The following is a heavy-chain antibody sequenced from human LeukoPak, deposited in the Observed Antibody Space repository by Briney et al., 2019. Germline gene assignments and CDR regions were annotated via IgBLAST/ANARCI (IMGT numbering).Heavy chain of an antibody. J-gene: IGHJ4*02. D-gene: IGHD6-13*01. CDR2: ISSSSSYI. CDR3: ARQDSSGWYYYFDY. V-gene: IGHV3-21*01. Sequence: PGGSLRLSCAASGFTFSSYSMNWVRQAPGKGLEWVSSISSSSSYIYYADSVKGRFTISRDNAKNSLYLQMNSLRAEDTAVYYCARQDSSGWYYYFDYWGQGTLVTVSS. CDR1: GFTFSSYS.